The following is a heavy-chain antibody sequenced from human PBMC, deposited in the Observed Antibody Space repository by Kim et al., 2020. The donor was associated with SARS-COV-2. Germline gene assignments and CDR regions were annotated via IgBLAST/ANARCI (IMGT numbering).Heavy chain of an antibody. D-gene: IGHD6-13*01. J-gene: IGHJ3*02. V-gene: IGHV3-30*01. CDR3: ARGLAAAGFDAFDI. Sequence: AGSVKGRFTISRDNSKHTLYRQMTSLGAEDTAVYYCARGLAAAGFDAFDIWGQGKMVTVSS.